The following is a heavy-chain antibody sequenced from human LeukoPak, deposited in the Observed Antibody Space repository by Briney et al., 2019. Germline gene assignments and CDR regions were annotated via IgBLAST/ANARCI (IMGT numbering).Heavy chain of an antibody. CDR1: GGSISSYY. D-gene: IGHD6-13*01. CDR2: IYTSGST. Sequence: TETLSLTCTVSGGSISSYYWSWIRQPAGKGLEWIGRIYTSGSTNYNPSLKSRVTMSVDTSKNQFSLKLSSVTAADTAVYYCARDSSSWLGWYFDLWGRGTLVTVSS. J-gene: IGHJ2*01. CDR3: ARDSSSWLGWYFDL. V-gene: IGHV4-4*07.